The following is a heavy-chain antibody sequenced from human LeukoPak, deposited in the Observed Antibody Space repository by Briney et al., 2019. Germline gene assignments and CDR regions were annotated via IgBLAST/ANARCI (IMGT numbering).Heavy chain of an antibody. CDR1: GYIFAGYY. V-gene: IGHV7-4-1*02. D-gene: IGHD6-19*01. CDR2: INTNTGNP. Sequence: ASVKVSCKASGYIFAGYYMHWVRQAPGQGLEWMGWINTNTGNPTYAQGFTGRFVFSLDTSVSTAYLQISSLKAEDTAVYYCARGYSSGWYNFYYYYYMDVWGKGTTVTVSS. CDR3: ARGYSSGWYNFYYYYYMDV. J-gene: IGHJ6*03.